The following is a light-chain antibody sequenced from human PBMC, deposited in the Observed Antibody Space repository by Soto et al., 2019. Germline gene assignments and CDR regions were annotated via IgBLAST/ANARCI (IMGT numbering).Light chain of an antibody. CDR2: KAS. V-gene: IGKV1-5*03. Sequence: DIQMTQSPSTLAASVGDRVTITCRASQSISSWLAWYQQKPGKAPKLLIYKASSLESGVPPRFSGSGSGTAFTLTISSLQPDDFATYSCQQYNSYSRTFAQETKVEIK. CDR1: QSISSW. J-gene: IGKJ1*01. CDR3: QQYNSYSRT.